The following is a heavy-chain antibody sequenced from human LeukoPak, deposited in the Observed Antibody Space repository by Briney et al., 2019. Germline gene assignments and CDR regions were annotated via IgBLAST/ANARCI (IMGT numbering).Heavy chain of an antibody. J-gene: IGHJ4*02. CDR3: ATSAGGSYSIPFDY. V-gene: IGHV3-66*01. CDR2: IYSGGST. CDR1: GFTVSDYY. D-gene: IGHD3-16*01. Sequence: GGSLRLSCAASGFTVSDYYMSWIRQAPGKGLEWVSVIYSGGSTYYADSVKGRFTISRDNSKNTLYLQMNSLRAEDTAVYYCATSAGGSYSIPFDYWGQGTLVTVSS.